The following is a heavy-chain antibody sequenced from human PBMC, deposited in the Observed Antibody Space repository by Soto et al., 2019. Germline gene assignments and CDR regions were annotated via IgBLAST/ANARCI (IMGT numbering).Heavy chain of an antibody. CDR1: GFILSTHA. CDR2: ISFDGITK. CDR3: ARANDGPLDY. Sequence: QVQLVESGGGAVQPGRSLSLSCAASGFILSTHAMHWVRQAPGQGLEWVALISFDGITKYFADPVKGRFTISRDNSQNTLYLQMNSLRTEDTAVYYCARANDGPLDYWGQGTLVTVSS. J-gene: IGHJ4*02. D-gene: IGHD1-1*01. V-gene: IGHV3-30-3*01.